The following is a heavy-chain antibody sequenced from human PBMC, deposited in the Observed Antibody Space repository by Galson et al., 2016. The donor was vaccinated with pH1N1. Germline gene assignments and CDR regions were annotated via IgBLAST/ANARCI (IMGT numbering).Heavy chain of an antibody. CDR1: GLNFSNHW. J-gene: IGHJ4*02. D-gene: IGHD2-8*01. V-gene: IGHV3-7*03. CDR3: ARVQVSAFFSMDH. Sequence: SLRLSCAGSGLNFSNHWMAWVRQAPGKGLEWVAHVNEEGIEENYIDSVTGRFIITRDNAKKSVFLQMYSLRGDDTAVYYCARVQVSAFFSMDHWGQGALVTVSS. CDR2: VNEEGIEE.